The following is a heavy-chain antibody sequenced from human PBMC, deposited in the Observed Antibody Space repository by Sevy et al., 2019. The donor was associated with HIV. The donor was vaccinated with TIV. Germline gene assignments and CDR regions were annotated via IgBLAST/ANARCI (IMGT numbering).Heavy chain of an antibody. CDR1: GFNFASYD. D-gene: IGHD6-19*01. Sequence: ASVKVSCKASGFNFASYDIYWVRQATGQGLEWMGWMNTNTGNTGVAQKLQGRVTMTRNTSITTAYMELSNLRSEDTALYYCARVSGWHLRYGMDVWGQGTTVTVSS. CDR2: MNTNTGNT. CDR3: ARVSGWHLRYGMDV. J-gene: IGHJ6*02. V-gene: IGHV1-8*02.